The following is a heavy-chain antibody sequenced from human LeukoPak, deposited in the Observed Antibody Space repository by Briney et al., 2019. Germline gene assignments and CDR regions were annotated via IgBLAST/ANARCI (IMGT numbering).Heavy chain of an antibody. D-gene: IGHD3-10*01. CDR1: GYTFTSYD. CDR2: IIPIFGTA. CDR3: ARGNYYGSGSYSLDY. J-gene: IGHJ4*02. Sequence: ASVKVSCKASGYTFTSYDINWVRQAPGQGLEWMGGIIPIFGTANYAQKFQGRVTITADESTSTAYMELSSLRSEDTAVYYCARGNYYGSGSYSLDYWGQGTLVTVSS. V-gene: IGHV1-69*13.